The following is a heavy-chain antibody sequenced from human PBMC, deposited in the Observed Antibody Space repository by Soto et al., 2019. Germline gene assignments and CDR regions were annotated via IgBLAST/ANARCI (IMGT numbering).Heavy chain of an antibody. Sequence: LRVPNRAAGGKCIAYGRRWIRQTPGKGLEGVGVFSCDGTNKFYSDSVKGRFSISRDNLKNTLNLQMNSLRADDTAVYSCAKDLQSYGDYDYYCYGMDVWGLGTRVTVSS. CDR3: AKDLQSYGDYDYYCYGMDV. V-gene: IGHV3-30*18. CDR1: GGKCIAYG. D-gene: IGHD4-17*01. CDR2: FSCDGTNK. J-gene: IGHJ6*02.